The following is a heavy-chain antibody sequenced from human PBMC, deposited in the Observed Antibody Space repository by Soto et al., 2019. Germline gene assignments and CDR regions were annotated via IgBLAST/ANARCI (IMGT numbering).Heavy chain of an antibody. D-gene: IGHD2-2*01. CDR2: ISGGGDST. Sequence: PGGSLRLSCAASGFTFSNYAMSWVRQAPGKGLEWVSTISGGGDSTYYADSVKGRFTISRDNSKNTLYLQVNSLRAEDTAAYYCAKRSLTPAAMKSPFDYWGQGTLVTVPQ. CDR1: GFTFSNYA. J-gene: IGHJ4*02. V-gene: IGHV3-23*01. CDR3: AKRSLTPAAMKSPFDY.